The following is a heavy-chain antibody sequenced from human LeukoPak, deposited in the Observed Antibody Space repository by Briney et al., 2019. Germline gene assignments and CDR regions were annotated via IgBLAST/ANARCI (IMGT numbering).Heavy chain of an antibody. CDR1: GFTFSSYS. J-gene: IGHJ6*03. V-gene: IGHV3-21*01. Sequence: GGSLRLSCAASGFTFSSYSMNWVRQAPGKGPEWVSSISSSSSYIYYADSVKGRFTISRDNAKNSLYLQMNSLRAEDTAVYYCARLSRYCSGGSCDYYYYYMDVWGKGTTVTVSS. CDR2: ISSSSSYI. D-gene: IGHD2-15*01. CDR3: ARLSRYCSGGSCDYYYYYMDV.